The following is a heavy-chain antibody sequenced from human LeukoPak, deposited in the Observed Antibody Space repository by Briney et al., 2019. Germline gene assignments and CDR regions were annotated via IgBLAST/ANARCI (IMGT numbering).Heavy chain of an antibody. Sequence: MPSETLSLTCTVSGGSISSGDYYWSWIRQPPGKGLEWIGYIYYSGSTYYNPSLKSRVTISVDTSKNQFSLKLSSVTAADTAVYYCARGGGYCSSTSCYTANYYYYYGMDVWGQGTTVTVSS. D-gene: IGHD2-2*02. J-gene: IGHJ6*02. CDR3: ARGGGYCSSTSCYTANYYYYYGMDV. CDR2: IYYSGST. CDR1: GGSISSGDYY. V-gene: IGHV4-30-4*01.